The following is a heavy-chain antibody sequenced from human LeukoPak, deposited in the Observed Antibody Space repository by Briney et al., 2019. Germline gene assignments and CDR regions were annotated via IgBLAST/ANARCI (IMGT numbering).Heavy chain of an antibody. D-gene: IGHD2-8*02. V-gene: IGHV3-74*01. CDR1: GFTFSDYY. CDR2: INGDGSRT. J-gene: IGHJ4*02. Sequence: GGSLRLSCAASGFTFSDYYMHWVRQAPGKGLLWISHINGDGSRTGYADSVKGRFTISRDNAKNTLYLQMNSLRVEDSAVYYCARDQIYCTGGYCYFEYWGQGTLVTVSS. CDR3: ARDQIYCTGGYCYFEY.